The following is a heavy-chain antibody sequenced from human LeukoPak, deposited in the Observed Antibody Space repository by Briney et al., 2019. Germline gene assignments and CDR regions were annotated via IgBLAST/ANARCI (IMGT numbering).Heavy chain of an antibody. D-gene: IGHD3-22*01. CDR1: GFTFSNAW. CDR3: TRRRDYYDSSGYPGSEH. Sequence: GGSLRLSCAASGFTFSNAWMSWVRQAPGKGLEWVGRIKSKTDGGTTDYAAPVKGRFTISRDDSKNTLYLQMNSLKTEDTAVYYCTRRRDYYDSSGYPGSEHWGQGTLVTVSS. CDR2: IKSKTDGGTT. J-gene: IGHJ1*01. V-gene: IGHV3-15*01.